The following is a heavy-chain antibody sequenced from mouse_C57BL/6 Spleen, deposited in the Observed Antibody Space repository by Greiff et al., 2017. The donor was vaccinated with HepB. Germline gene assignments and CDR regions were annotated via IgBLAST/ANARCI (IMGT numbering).Heavy chain of an antibody. V-gene: IGHV5-17*01. Sequence: VQLKESGGGLVKPGGSLKLSCAASGFTFSDYGMHWVRQAPEKGLEWVAYISSGSSTIYYADTVKGRFTISRDNAKNTLFLQMTSLRSEDTAMYYWARSRITTVVATRYFDVWGTGTTVTVSS. CDR1: GFTFSDYG. J-gene: IGHJ1*03. CDR2: ISSGSSTI. D-gene: IGHD1-1*01. CDR3: ARSRITTVVATRYFDV.